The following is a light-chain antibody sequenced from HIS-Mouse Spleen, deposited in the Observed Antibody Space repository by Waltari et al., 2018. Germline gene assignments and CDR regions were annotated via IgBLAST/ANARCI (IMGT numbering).Light chain of an antibody. CDR3: QQLNSYPPT. V-gene: IGKV1-9*01. J-gene: IGKJ1*01. CDR1: QGISSY. Sequence: DIQLTQSPSFLSASVGDRVTITCRASQGISSYLSWYQQKPGEAPKLLIYAASTLQSGVPSRFSGSGSGAEFTLTIRSLQPEDFATYYCQQLNSYPPTFGQGTKVEIK. CDR2: AAS.